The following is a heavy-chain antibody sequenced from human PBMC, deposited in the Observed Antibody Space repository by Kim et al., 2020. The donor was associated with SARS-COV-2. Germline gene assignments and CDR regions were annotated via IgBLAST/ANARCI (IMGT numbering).Heavy chain of an antibody. CDR3: ARDSGYDPRFDY. CDR1: GFTFDDYA. CDR2: ISGDGGST. V-gene: IGHV3-43*02. J-gene: IGHJ4*02. Sequence: GGSLRLSCAASGFTFDDYAMHWVRQAPGKGLEWVSLISGDGGSTYYADSVKGRFTISRDNSKNSLYLQMNSLRTEDTALYYCARDSGYDPRFDYWGQGTLVTVSS. D-gene: IGHD5-12*01.